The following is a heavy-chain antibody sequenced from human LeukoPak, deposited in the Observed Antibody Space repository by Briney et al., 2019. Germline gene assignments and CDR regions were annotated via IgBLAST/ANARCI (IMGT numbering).Heavy chain of an antibody. V-gene: IGHV3-21*01. J-gene: IGHJ4*02. D-gene: IGHD4-17*01. CDR3: ARGGHDYGDSLYFDY. Sequence: GGSLRLSCAASGFTFSSFSMNWVRQAPGKGLEWVSSISSSSSYIYYADSVKGRFTISRDNAKNSLYLQMNSLRAEDTAVYYCARGGHDYGDSLYFDYWGQGTLVTVSS. CDR1: GFTFSSFS. CDR2: ISSSSSYI.